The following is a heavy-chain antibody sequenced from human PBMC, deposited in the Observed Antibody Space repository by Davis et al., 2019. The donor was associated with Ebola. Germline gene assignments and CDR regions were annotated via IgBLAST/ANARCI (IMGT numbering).Heavy chain of an antibody. J-gene: IGHJ2*01. D-gene: IGHD4-17*01. V-gene: IGHV3-21*01. CDR1: GGTFSSYS. Sequence: GESLKISCAASGGTFSSYSMNWVRQAPGKGLEWVSSISSSSSYIYYADSVKGRFTISRDNSKNTLYLQMNSLRAEDTAVYYCARRARGTVTRKEHWYFDLWGRGTLVTVSS. CDR3: ARRARGTVTRKEHWYFDL. CDR2: ISSSSSYI.